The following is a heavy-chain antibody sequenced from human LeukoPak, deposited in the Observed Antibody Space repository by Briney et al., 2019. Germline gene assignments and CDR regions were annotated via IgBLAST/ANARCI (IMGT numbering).Heavy chain of an antibody. CDR2: NSGSGGRT. Sequence: GGPLRLSCAASGFTFSSSGMSWVRQAPGKGLEWVSANSGSGGRTYYADSVRGRFTISRDNSKNTLYLQMNSLRAEDTAMYYCAKDKGRISIAAPNDAFDIWGHGTMVIVSS. D-gene: IGHD6-6*01. CDR1: GFTFSSSG. V-gene: IGHV3-23*01. CDR3: AKDKGRISIAAPNDAFDI. J-gene: IGHJ3*02.